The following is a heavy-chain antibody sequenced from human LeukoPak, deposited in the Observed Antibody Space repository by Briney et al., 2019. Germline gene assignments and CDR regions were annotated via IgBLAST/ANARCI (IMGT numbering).Heavy chain of an antibody. CDR1: GFTFSNYA. V-gene: IGHV3-23*01. CDR3: AKGDYYDCSGLWGY. J-gene: IGHJ4*02. CDR2: IIFSGGST. Sequence: GSLRLSCAASGFTFSNYAMTLDRPAPGKGLEWVSAIIFSGGSTYHADSVKGRFTISRDNSKTTLYRQMNSLSAKHTAVYSCAKGDYYDCSGLWGYWGQGTLVTVSS. D-gene: IGHD3-22*01.